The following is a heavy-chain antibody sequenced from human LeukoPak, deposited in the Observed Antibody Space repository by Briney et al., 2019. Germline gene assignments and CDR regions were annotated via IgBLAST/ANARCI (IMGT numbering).Heavy chain of an antibody. J-gene: IGHJ4*02. V-gene: IGHV3-43*02. D-gene: IGHD3-22*01. Sequence: GGSLRLSCAASGFTFDDYAMHWVRQAPGKGLEWISLVTEDGGGSNYADSVKGRFTISRDNSKHFLFLQMNSLRTEDTALYYRAKGGSSGFHDYWGQGTLVTVSS. CDR2: VTEDGGGS. CDR3: AKGGSSGFHDY. CDR1: GFTFDDYA.